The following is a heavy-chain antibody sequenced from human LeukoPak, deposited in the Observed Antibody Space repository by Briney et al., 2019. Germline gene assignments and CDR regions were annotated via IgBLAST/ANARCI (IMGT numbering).Heavy chain of an antibody. Sequence: ASVKLSCKASGYTFTSYGISWVRQAPGQGLEWMGWISAYNGNTNYAQKLQGRVTMTTDTSTSTAYMELRSLRSDDTAVYYCARIGLWYSSSSRFFDYWGQGTLVTVSS. J-gene: IGHJ4*02. CDR3: ARIGLWYSSSSRFFDY. V-gene: IGHV1-18*01. D-gene: IGHD6-6*01. CDR2: ISAYNGNT. CDR1: GYTFTSYG.